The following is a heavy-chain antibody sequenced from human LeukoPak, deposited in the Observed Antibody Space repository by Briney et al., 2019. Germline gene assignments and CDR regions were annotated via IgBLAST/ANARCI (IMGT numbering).Heavy chain of an antibody. V-gene: IGHV3-23*01. J-gene: IGHJ1*01. CDR1: GFTFSNYA. Sequence: GGSLRLSCAASGFTFSNYAMSWVRKAPGKGLEGVSAISGSGGSTCYAHSVKGRFTISRDNSKNTLYLEMNSLRAEDTAVYYCAKDQVTYYYDSSGSKVYWGQGTLVTVSS. CDR2: ISGSGGST. CDR3: AKDQVTYYYDSSGSKVY. D-gene: IGHD3-22*01.